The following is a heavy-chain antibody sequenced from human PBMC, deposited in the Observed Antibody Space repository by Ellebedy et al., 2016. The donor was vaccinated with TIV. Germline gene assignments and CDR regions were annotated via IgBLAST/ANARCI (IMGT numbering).Heavy chain of an antibody. V-gene: IGHV3-11*04. CDR2: ISSTNGTK. CDR1: GFTFSDYY. J-gene: IGHJ5*02. D-gene: IGHD3-9*01. CDR3: ARVDGYYDISTGTHYQWFDP. Sequence: GESLRISCAASGFTFSDYYMSWIRQAPGKGLEWVSYISSTNGTKYHAESVRGRFTISRDNAKKSLYLQMYSLRAEDTAVYYCARVDGYYDISTGTHYQWFDPWGQGTLVTVSS.